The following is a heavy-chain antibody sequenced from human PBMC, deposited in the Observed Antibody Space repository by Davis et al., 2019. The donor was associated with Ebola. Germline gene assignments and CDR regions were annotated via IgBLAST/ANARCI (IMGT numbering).Heavy chain of an antibody. V-gene: IGHV4-59*13. CDR1: GGSIGPYA. CDR3: GRDYWGSVDY. CDR2: IYSSGST. J-gene: IGHJ4*02. Sequence: MPSETLSLTCTVSGGSIGPYAWRWIRQPPGKGLEWIGYIYSSGSTVYNPSLKSRLTMSVDTPKNQFSLKLSSVTAADTAVYYCGRDYWGSVDYWGQGTLVTVSS. D-gene: IGHD7-27*01.